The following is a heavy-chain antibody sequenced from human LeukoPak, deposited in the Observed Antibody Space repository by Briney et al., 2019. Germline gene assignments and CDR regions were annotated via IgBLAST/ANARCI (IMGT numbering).Heavy chain of an antibody. CDR3: ARNGVVEDYYYMDV. D-gene: IGHD3-3*01. CDR2: IYYSGST. J-gene: IGHJ6*03. Sequence: SETLSLTCTVSGGSISSSSYYWGWIRQPPGKGLEWIGSIYYSGSTYYNPSLKSRVTISVDTSKNQFSLKLSSVTAADTAVYYCARNGVVEDYYYMDVWGKGTTVTVSS. CDR1: GGSISSSSYY. V-gene: IGHV4-39*01.